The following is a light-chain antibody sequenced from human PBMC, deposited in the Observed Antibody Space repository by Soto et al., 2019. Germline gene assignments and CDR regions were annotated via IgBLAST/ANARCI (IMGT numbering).Light chain of an antibody. Sequence: EIVLTQSPATLSLSPGERANLPCRASQRVSSYLAWYQKKPGQAPRLLIYDASNRATGIPARFSGSGSGTDFTLTISSLEPEDFAVYYCQQRSNWLITFGQGTRLEIK. J-gene: IGKJ5*01. CDR1: QRVSSY. V-gene: IGKV3-11*01. CDR3: QQRSNWLIT. CDR2: DAS.